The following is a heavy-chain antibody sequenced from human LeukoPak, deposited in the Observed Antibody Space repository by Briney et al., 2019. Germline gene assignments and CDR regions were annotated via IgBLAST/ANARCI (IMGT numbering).Heavy chain of an antibody. D-gene: IGHD3-10*01. Sequence: GGSLRLSCAASGFTFSSYGMHWVRQAPGKGLELVAFIRYDGSNKYYADSVKGRFTISRDNSKNTLYLQMNSLRAEDTAVYYCAKDSRTSLSGGSFFDYWGQGTLVTVSS. V-gene: IGHV3-30*02. CDR1: GFTFSSYG. CDR2: IRYDGSNK. CDR3: AKDSRTSLSGGSFFDY. J-gene: IGHJ4*02.